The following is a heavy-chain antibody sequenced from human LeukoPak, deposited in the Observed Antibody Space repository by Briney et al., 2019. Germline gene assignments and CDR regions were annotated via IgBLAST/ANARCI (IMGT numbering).Heavy chain of an antibody. CDR1: GFTFSSFP. V-gene: IGHV3-23*01. J-gene: IGHJ4*02. Sequence: GGSLRLSCAASGFTFSSFPMSWVRQAPGKGLQWVSGITGRGGNTYYADSVEGRFTISRDNSKNTLSLQMDSLRAEDTAIYYCARDRAAFDSWGQGTLFTVSS. D-gene: IGHD6-25*01. CDR3: ARDRAAFDS. CDR2: ITGRGGNT.